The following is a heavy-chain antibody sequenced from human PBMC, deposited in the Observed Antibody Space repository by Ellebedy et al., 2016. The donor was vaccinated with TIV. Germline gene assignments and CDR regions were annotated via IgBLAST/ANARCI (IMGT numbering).Heavy chain of an antibody. CDR2: IYPGDSDT. D-gene: IGHD3-10*01. CDR3: ARPHYYGSGSYRSSETDY. Sequence: GESLKISCKGSGYSFTSYWIGWVRQMPGKGLELMGIIYPGDSDTRYSPSFQGQVTISADKSISTAYLQWSSLKASDNAMYYCARPHYYGSGSYRSSETDYWGQGTLVTVSS. CDR1: GYSFTSYW. J-gene: IGHJ4*02. V-gene: IGHV5-51*01.